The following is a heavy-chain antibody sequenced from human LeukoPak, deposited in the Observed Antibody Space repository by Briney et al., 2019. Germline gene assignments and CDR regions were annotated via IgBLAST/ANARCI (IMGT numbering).Heavy chain of an antibody. V-gene: IGHV1-18*04. CDR1: GYTFTNYG. D-gene: IGHD3-10*01. J-gene: IGHJ5*02. CDR2: INTYNGNT. Sequence: ASVKVSCKASGYTFTNYGVSWVRQAPGQGLEWIGWINTYNGNTEYAQKIQGRVTMTTDTSTSTAYMELRSLRSDDTAVYYCARDPYYDNWFDPWGQGTLVTVSS. CDR3: ARDPYYDNWFDP.